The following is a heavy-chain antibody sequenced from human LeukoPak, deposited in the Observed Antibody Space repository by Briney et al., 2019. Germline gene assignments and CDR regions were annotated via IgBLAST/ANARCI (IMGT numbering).Heavy chain of an antibody. V-gene: IGHV1-69*04. CDR3: ARDWEDSSGW. J-gene: IGHJ4*02. CDR2: IIPILGTA. D-gene: IGHD6-19*01. CDR1: GGTFSSYA. Sequence: SVKVSCKAAGGTFSSYAISWVRQAPGQGLEWMGRIIPILGTANYAQKFQGRVTITADKSTSTAYMELSSLRSEDTAVYYCARDWEDSSGWWGQGTLVTVSS.